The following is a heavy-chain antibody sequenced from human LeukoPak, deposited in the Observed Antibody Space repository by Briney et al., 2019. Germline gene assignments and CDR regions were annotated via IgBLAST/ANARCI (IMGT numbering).Heavy chain of an antibody. CDR1: GFTFSSYE. CDR3: AKGKVSGYDRGYFDY. V-gene: IGHV3-23*01. J-gene: IGHJ4*02. CDR2: ISGSGSRT. D-gene: IGHD3-3*01. Sequence: GGSLRLSCAASGFTFSSYEMNWVRQAPGKGLEWVSVISGSGSRTYYADSVKGRFTISRDNSKNTLYLQMNSLRAGDTAVYYCAKGKVSGYDRGYFDYWGQGTLVTVSS.